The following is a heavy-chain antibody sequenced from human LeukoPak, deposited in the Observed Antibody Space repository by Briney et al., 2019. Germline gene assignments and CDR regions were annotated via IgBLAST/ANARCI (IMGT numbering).Heavy chain of an antibody. V-gene: IGHV3-11*01. Sequence: GGSVRLSCAASGFTFSAYYMSWIRQAPGKGLEWVSYISSSGSTMYYADSVKGRFTISRDNAKNSLYLQMNSLRAEDTAVYYCARLVNYYFDSWGQGTLVTVSS. D-gene: IGHD2-21*01. CDR3: ARLVNYYFDS. J-gene: IGHJ4*02. CDR2: ISSSGSTM. CDR1: GFTFSAYY.